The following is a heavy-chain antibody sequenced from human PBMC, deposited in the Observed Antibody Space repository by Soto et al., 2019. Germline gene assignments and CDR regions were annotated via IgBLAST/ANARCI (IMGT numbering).Heavy chain of an antibody. J-gene: IGHJ6*02. CDR3: ARDRAHSSYYYYYGMDV. V-gene: IGHV5-51*01. D-gene: IGHD3-22*01. CDR2: VYPGDSDT. CDR1: GYSFTSYW. Sequence: GESLKISCKGSGYSFTSYWIGWVRQMPGKGLERMGTVYPGDSDTRYSPSFQGQVTISADKSISTAYLQWTSLKASDTAMYYCARDRAHSSYYYYYGMDVWGQGTTVTVSS.